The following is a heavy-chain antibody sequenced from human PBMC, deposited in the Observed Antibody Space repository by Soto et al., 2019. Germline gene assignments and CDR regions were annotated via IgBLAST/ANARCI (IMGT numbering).Heavy chain of an antibody. J-gene: IGHJ6*02. CDR1: SDSMNSGGYY. V-gene: IGHV4-31*01. CDR3: AGTWDSSSGYYYYASNV. Sequence: QVQLQESGPGLVKPSQTLSLTCSVSSDSMNSGGYYWSWIRQHPGKGLEWIGYIYSNGDTYYNTSVTRLVAISIDTSKYQSAVNVSVVTAAHGAVYDCAGTWDSSSGYYYYASNVWDYGTTLT. CDR2: IYSNGDT. D-gene: IGHD6-6*01.